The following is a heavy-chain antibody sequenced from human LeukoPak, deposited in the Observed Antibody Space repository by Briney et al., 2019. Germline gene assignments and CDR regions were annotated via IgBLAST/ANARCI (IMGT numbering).Heavy chain of an antibody. J-gene: IGHJ4*02. CDR2: IYSGGST. D-gene: IGHD3-3*01. CDR1: GFTVSSNY. V-gene: IGHV3-66*01. CDR3: ARGRRITIFGVVIGPFDY. Sequence: GGSLRLSSAASGFTVSSNYMSWVRQAPGKGLEWVSVIYSGGSTYYADSVKGRFTISRDNSKNTLYLQMNSLRAEDTAVYYCARGRRITIFGVVIGPFDYWGQGTLVTVSS.